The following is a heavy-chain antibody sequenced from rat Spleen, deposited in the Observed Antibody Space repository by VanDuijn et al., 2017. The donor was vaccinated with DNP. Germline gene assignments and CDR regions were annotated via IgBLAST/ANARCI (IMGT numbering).Heavy chain of an antibody. D-gene: IGHD1-12*02. CDR2: ISYSGST. V-gene: IGHV3-4*01. Sequence: EIQLQESGPGLVKPSQSLSLTCSVTGYTITSGYDWSWIRKFPGNKMEWMGYISYSGSTNYNPSLKSRISITRDTSKNQFFLQLNSVTNEDTATYYCAISKGSSYAMDAWGQGTSVTVSS. CDR3: AISKGSSYAMDA. J-gene: IGHJ4*01. CDR1: GYTITSGY.